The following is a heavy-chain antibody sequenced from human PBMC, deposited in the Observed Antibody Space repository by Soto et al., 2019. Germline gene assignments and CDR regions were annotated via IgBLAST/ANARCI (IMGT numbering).Heavy chain of an antibody. D-gene: IGHD5-12*01. V-gene: IGHV6-1*01. CDR1: GDNVSNNTAS. CDR2: TFFRSKWSN. Sequence: QVQLQQSGPGLVRPSETLSLTCAISGDNVSNNTASWSWIRQSPSRGLEWLGRTFFRSKWSNDYAVSVKSRIIINADTSKNQFSLQLNSVTPEDTAVYYCAKGDNLGPYPGYAFDPWGQGTLVTVSP. J-gene: IGHJ5*02. CDR3: AKGDNLGPYPGYAFDP.